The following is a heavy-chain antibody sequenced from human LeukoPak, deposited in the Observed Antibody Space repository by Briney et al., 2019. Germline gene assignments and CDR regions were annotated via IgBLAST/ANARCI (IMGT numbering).Heavy chain of an antibody. CDR1: GFTLSDYY. CDR2: ISSTDSTI. Sequence: GGSLRLSCAASGFTLSDYYMSWIRRAPGKGLEWVSYISSTDSTIYYADSVKGRFTISRDNAKNSLYLQMNSLRAEDTAVYYWASQIEPYYFDYWGQGTLVTVSS. CDR3: ASQIEPYYFDY. D-gene: IGHD1-14*01. J-gene: IGHJ4*02. V-gene: IGHV3-11*01.